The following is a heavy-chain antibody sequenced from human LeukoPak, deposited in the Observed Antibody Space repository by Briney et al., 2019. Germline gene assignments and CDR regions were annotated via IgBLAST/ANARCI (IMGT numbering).Heavy chain of an antibody. CDR2: INHSGST. J-gene: IGHJ4*02. CDR1: GGSFSGYY. D-gene: IGHD6-25*01. Sequence: SETLSLTCAVYGGSFSGYYWSWIRQPPGKGLEWIGEINHSGSTNYNPSLKSRVTISVDTSENQFSLKLSSVTAADTAVYFCSSGPYFDYWGQGTLVTVSS. V-gene: IGHV4-34*01. CDR3: SSGPYFDY.